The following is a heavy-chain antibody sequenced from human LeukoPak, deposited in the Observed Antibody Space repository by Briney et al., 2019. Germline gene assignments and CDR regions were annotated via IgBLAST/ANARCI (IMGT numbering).Heavy chain of an antibody. CDR3: ARHGPYTIFDPEYYYYYYMDV. V-gene: IGHV1-69*06. D-gene: IGHD3-3*01. CDR1: GGTFSSYA. Sequence: ASVKVSCKASGGTFSSYAISWVRQAPGQGLEWMGGIIPIFGTANYAQKFQGRVTITADKSTSTAYMELSSLRSEDTAVYYCARHGPYTIFDPEYYYYYYMDVWGKGTTVTVSS. J-gene: IGHJ6*03. CDR2: IIPIFGTA.